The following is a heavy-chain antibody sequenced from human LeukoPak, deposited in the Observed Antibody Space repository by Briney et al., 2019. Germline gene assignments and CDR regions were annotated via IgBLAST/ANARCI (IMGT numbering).Heavy chain of an antibody. Sequence: GRSLRLSCAASGFTFSSCGMHWVRQAPGKGPEWVAVIYNGGNTKYYGDSVKGRLTISRDNSKNTLYLQMDSLRPDDTAVYYCVRGDSPRGGYFEYWGQGILVTVSS. CDR1: GFTFSSCG. CDR2: IYNGGNTK. CDR3: VRGDSPRGGYFEY. J-gene: IGHJ4*02. V-gene: IGHV3-30*03. D-gene: IGHD3-16*01.